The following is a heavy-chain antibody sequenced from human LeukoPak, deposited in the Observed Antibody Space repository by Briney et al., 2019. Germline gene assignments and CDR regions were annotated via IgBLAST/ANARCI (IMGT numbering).Heavy chain of an antibody. Sequence: GGSLRLSCAASGFTFSSYSMNWVRQAPGKGLEWVSSISSTSSYIYYAASVKGRFTISRDNAKNSLYLQMNSLRAEDTAVYYCARVKAGYYYMDIWGKGTTVTVSS. CDR1: GFTFSSYS. CDR3: ARVKAGYYYMDI. CDR2: ISSTSSYI. V-gene: IGHV3-21*01. J-gene: IGHJ6*03. D-gene: IGHD3-10*01.